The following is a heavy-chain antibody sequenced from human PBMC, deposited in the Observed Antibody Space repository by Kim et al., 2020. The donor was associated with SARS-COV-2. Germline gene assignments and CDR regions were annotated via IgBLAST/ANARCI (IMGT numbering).Heavy chain of an antibody. D-gene: IGHD3-10*01. V-gene: IGHV3-23*03. CDR1: GFTFGSYA. CDR3: AKWFGDGMDV. J-gene: IGHJ6*02. CDR2: IYSGGSST. Sequence: GGSLRLSCAASGFTFGSYAMSWVRQAPGKGLEWVSVIYSGGSSTYYADSVKGRFTISRDNSKNTLHLQMNSLRAEDTAVYYCAKWFGDGMDVWGQGTTVT.